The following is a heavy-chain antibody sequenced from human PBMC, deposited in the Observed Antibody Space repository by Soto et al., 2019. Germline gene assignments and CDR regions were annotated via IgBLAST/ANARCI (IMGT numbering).Heavy chain of an antibody. CDR3: AGDEVRCSSTSCYTACDYYYGMDV. CDR1: GGTFSSYA. V-gene: IGHV1-69*13. D-gene: IGHD2-2*02. CDR2: IIPIFGTA. Sequence: SVKVSCKASGGTFSSYAISWVRQAPGQGLEWMGGIIPIFGTANYAQKFQGRVTITADESTSTAYMELSSLRSEDTAVYYCAGDEVRCSSTSCYTACDYYYGMDVWGQGTTVTVSS. J-gene: IGHJ6*02.